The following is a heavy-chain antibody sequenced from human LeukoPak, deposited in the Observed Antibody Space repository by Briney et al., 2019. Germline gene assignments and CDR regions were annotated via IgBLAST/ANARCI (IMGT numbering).Heavy chain of an antibody. J-gene: IGHJ4*02. CDR3: ARYTSGYYSDY. Sequence: GGSLRLSCAASGFTFSNYAMHWVRQAPGNGLEWVAVISYDGSNEYYADSVKGRFTISRDSSKNTLYLQMNSLRAEDTAVYYCARYTSGYYSDYSGQGTLVTVSS. V-gene: IGHV3-30-3*01. CDR1: GFTFSNYA. D-gene: IGHD6-19*01. CDR2: ISYDGSNE.